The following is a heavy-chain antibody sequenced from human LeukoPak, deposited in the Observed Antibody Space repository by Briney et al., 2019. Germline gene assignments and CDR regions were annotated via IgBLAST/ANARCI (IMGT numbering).Heavy chain of an antibody. Sequence: GGSLRLSCAASGFTFSSYEMNWVRQAPGKGLEWVSSISSSSSYIYYADSVKGRFTISRDNAKTSLYLQMISLRAEDTAVYYCARHLSGVTGYTYGRGIDYWGQGTLVTVSS. CDR1: GFTFSSYE. J-gene: IGHJ4*02. D-gene: IGHD5-18*01. V-gene: IGHV3-21*01. CDR2: ISSSSSYI. CDR3: ARHLSGVTGYTYGRGIDY.